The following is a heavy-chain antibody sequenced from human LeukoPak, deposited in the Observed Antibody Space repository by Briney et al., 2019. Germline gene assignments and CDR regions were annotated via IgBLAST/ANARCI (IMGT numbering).Heavy chain of an antibody. D-gene: IGHD3-3*01. J-gene: IGHJ4*02. Sequence: GGSLRLSCAASGFTFNDYTMTWVRQAPGKGLEWVSSITGDCNYIFYADSVKGRFTISRDNAQNSLFLELNSLRGEDTAVYYCARDRNFYYFDYWGQGALVTVSS. CDR2: ITGDCNYI. V-gene: IGHV3-21*01. CDR1: GFTFNDYT. CDR3: ARDRNFYYFDY.